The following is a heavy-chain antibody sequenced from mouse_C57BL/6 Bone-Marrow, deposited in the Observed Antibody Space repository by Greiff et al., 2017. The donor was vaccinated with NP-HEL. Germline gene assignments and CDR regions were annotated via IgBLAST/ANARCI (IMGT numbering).Heavy chain of an antibody. V-gene: IGHV1-15*01. CDR1: GYTFTDYE. D-gene: IGHD1-1*01. J-gene: IGHJ1*03. Sequence: VQLQQSGAELVRPGASVTLSCKASGYTFTDYEMHWVKQTPVHGLEWIGAIDPETGGTAYNQKFQGKAILPADKSSSTAYMELRSLTSEDSVVYYWTIYYYGSPWYVGVWGTGTTVTVSS. CDR2: IDPETGGT. CDR3: TIYYYGSPWYVGV.